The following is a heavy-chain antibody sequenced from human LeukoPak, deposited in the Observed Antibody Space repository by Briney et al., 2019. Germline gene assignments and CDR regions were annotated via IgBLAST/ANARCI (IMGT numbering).Heavy chain of an antibody. J-gene: IGHJ6*03. Sequence: SETLSLTCSVSGVSISSGSNYWGWIRQPPGKTLEWIGSIYSSGSTNYNPSLKSRVTILVDTSKNQVSLKLSSVTAADTAVYFCARDWGVGGRPGYMDVWGKGTTVTVSS. CDR3: ARDWGVGGRPGYMDV. CDR1: GVSISSGSNY. V-gene: IGHV4-61*01. D-gene: IGHD6-6*01. CDR2: IYSSGST.